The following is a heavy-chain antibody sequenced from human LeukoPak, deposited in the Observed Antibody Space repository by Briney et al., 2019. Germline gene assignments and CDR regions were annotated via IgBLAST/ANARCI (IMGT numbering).Heavy chain of an antibody. J-gene: IGHJ4*02. V-gene: IGHV3-30*02. CDR1: GFTFSNAW. D-gene: IGHD3-3*01. CDR2: IRYDGSNK. Sequence: GGSLRLSCAASGFTFSNAWMSWVRQAPGKGLEWVAFIRYDGSNKYYADSVKGRFTISRDNSKNTLYLQMNSLRAEDTAVYYCATVTPFWSGYQKYYFDYWGQGTLVTVSS. CDR3: ATVTPFWSGYQKYYFDY.